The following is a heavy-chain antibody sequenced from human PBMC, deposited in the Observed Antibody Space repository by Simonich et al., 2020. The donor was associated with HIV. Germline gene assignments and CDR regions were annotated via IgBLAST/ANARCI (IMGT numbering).Heavy chain of an antibody. J-gene: IGHJ4*02. CDR1: GFPFDGYA. CDR2: NSWNSGSI. V-gene: IGHV3-9*03. Sequence: EVQLVESGGGLVQPGRSLRLSCAASGFPFDGYAMHWVRQAPWKGLEWVAGNSWNSGSIGYADSVKGRITISRDNAKNSLYLQMNSLRAEDMALYYCAKDRYSSSSGSFDYWGQGTLVTVSS. CDR3: AKDRYSSSSGSFDY. D-gene: IGHD6-6*01.